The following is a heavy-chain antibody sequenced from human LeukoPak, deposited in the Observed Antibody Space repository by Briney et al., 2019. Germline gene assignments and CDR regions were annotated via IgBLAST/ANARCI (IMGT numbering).Heavy chain of an antibody. CDR3: ARSSSGTYHY. CDR2: INGDNGNT. V-gene: IGHV1-3*01. CDR1: GYNFASYT. D-gene: IGHD3-10*01. Sequence: ASVKVSCKASGYNFASYTMHWLRQAPGQSPEWMGSINGDNGNTKYSEKFQGRVTFTRDTSASSAYMELSRLRSEDTAVYYCARSSSGTYHYWGQGTLVTVSS. J-gene: IGHJ4*02.